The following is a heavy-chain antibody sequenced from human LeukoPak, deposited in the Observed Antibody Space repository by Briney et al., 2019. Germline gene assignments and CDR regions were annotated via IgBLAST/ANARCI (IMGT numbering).Heavy chain of an antibody. CDR2: IIPILGIA. V-gene: IGHV1-69*04. J-gene: IGHJ4*02. CDR1: GGTFSSYA. Sequence: SVKVSCKASGGTFSSYAISWVRQAPGQGLEWMGRIIPILGIANYAQKFQGRVTITADKSTSTAYMELSSLRSEDTAVYYCARETQTYYYDSSGYTHPDYWGQGALVTVSS. D-gene: IGHD3-22*01. CDR3: ARETQTYYYDSSGYTHPDY.